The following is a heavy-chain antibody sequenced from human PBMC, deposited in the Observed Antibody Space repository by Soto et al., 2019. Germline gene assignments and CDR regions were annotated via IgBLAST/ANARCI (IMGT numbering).Heavy chain of an antibody. J-gene: IGHJ4*02. Sequence: PGGSLRLSCAASGFTFSFYAMSWVRQAPGKGLEWVSAISSAVNTYYADSVKGRFTISRDNSKNTLSLQMNSLRAEDTAVYYCAKQVRDGTSSPYYFDYWGQGTLVTVSS. CDR2: ISSAVNT. D-gene: IGHD6-6*01. CDR1: GFTFSFYA. CDR3: AKQVRDGTSSPYYFDY. V-gene: IGHV3-23*01.